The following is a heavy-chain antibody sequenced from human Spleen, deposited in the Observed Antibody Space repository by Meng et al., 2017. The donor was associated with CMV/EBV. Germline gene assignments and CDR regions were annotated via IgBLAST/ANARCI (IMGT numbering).Heavy chain of an antibody. CDR2: IYSTGTT. CDR3: ARGRRDGYHHYYCDH. Sequence: SGDSISSGPYSWSWIRQPPGKGLEWLGYIYSTGTTYDNLSLKSRVTISVDRFKNQFSLKLSSVTAADTAVYYCARGRRDGYHHYYCDHWGQGILVTVSS. V-gene: IGHV4-30-2*01. J-gene: IGHJ4*02. CDR1: GDSISSGPYS. D-gene: IGHD5-24*01.